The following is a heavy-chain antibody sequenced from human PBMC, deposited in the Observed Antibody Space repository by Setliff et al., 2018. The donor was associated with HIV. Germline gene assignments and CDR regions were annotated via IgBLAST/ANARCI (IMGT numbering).Heavy chain of an antibody. CDR2: INPKSGAT. CDR3: ARTLPQYTNLFDY. D-gene: IGHD5-18*01. CDR1: GYSFTGYY. J-gene: IGHJ4*02. Sequence: ASVKVSCKASGYSFTGYYVNWVRQAPGQGLEWMGRINPKSGATNLAQKFQGRVTLTRDTSVTTVYMELSRLRSDDTAVYYCARTLPQYTNLFDYWGQGTLVTVSS. V-gene: IGHV1-2*06.